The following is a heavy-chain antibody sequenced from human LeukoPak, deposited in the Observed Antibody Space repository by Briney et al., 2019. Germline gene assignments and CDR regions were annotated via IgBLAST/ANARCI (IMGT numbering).Heavy chain of an antibody. D-gene: IGHD3-10*01. J-gene: IGHJ4*02. Sequence: PGGSLRLSCAASGFTFSTYAMTWVRQAPGKGLEWVSDISGSGGGTYYADSVKGRFTISRDNTKNTLYLQMNRLIPEDDAVYHGAKCTPSSDDYLDHWGQGTLVTVSS. CDR1: GFTFSTYA. V-gene: IGHV3-23*01. CDR3: AKCTPSSDDYLDH. CDR2: ISGSGGGT.